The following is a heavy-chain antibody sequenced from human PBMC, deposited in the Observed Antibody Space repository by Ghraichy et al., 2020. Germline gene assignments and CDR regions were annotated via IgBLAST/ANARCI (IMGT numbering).Heavy chain of an antibody. Sequence: GESLNISCTASGFIFTSYDMSWFRQAPGKGLEWVATINIVGSSTAYSDSVKGRFTISRDNAKNSLFLQMNSLRVEDTAVYYCARDPNWNDGYWGQGTLVSVSS. J-gene: IGHJ4*02. CDR1: GFIFTSYD. CDR3: ARDPNWNDGY. CDR2: INIVGSST. D-gene: IGHD1-20*01. V-gene: IGHV3-21*01.